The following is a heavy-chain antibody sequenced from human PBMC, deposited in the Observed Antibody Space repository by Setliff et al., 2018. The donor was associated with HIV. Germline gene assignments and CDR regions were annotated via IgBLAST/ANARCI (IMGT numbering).Heavy chain of an antibody. CDR1: GGSLTSGHYY. V-gene: IGHV4-39*01. D-gene: IGHD6-19*01. CDR3: ARPHSGRGGGAWFDP. J-gene: IGHJ5*02. Sequence: SETLSLTCTVSGGSLTSGHYYWGWIRQPPGKGLEWIGNILGGRNTYYNPSLKSRVIISVDTSRNQFSLNLRSVTAADTAVYYCARPHSGRGGGAWFDPWGQGILVTAPQ. CDR2: ILGGRNT.